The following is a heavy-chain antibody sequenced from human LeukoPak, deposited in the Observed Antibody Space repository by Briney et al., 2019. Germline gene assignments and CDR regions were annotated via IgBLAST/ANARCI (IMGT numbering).Heavy chain of an antibody. V-gene: IGHV3-21*04. J-gene: IGHJ5*02. Sequence: GGSLILSCSASLFTFSSYIMTWVPQAPGKGLELGSSISNSNSSIYYEDSVKGRLTISRDNAKNYLYLQMNSLRAEDTALYYCAKGGYGGNSRNWFDPWGQGTLVTVSS. D-gene: IGHD4-23*01. CDR1: LFTFSSYI. CDR3: AKGGYGGNSRNWFDP. CDR2: ISNSNSSI.